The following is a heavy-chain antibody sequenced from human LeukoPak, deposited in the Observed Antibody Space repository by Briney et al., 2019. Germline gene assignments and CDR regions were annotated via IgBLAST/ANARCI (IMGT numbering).Heavy chain of an antibody. V-gene: IGHV3-53*01. CDR1: GFTVSSNY. Sequence: GGSLRLSCAASGFTVSSNYMSWVRQAPGKGLEWVSVIYSGGSTYYADSVKGRFTISRDNSKNTLHLQMNSLRAEDTAVYYCARDSGSYYAYFDYWGQGTLVTVSS. CDR3: ARDSGSYYAYFDY. D-gene: IGHD1-26*01. J-gene: IGHJ4*02. CDR2: IYSGGST.